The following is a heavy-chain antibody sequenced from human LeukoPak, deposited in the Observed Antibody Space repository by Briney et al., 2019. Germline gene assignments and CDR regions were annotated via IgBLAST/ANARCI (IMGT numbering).Heavy chain of an antibody. J-gene: IGHJ4*02. V-gene: IGHV1-2*02. CDR2: INPNNDDT. CDR3: ARGDSSSWYYFDY. CDR1: GYTFTGYY. Sequence: ASVKVSCKASGYTFTGYYMHWVRQAPGQGLEWMGWINPNNDDTNYAQKFQGRVTMTRDTSINTAYMELSSLRSDDTAMYYCARGDSSSWYYFDYWGREPWSPSPQ. D-gene: IGHD6-13*01.